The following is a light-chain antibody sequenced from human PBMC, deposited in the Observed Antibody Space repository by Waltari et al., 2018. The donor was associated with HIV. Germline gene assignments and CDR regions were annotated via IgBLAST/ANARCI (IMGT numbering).Light chain of an antibody. J-gene: IGLJ1*01. Sequence: QSALTQPASVSGSPGQSITISCTGTSSDVGAYNYVSWYQQHPGKAPKLMIYDVTKRPSGVSNRFSGPKSANTASLTISGLQAEDEADYYCCSYAGSSTYVFGSGTKVTVL. CDR1: SSDVGAYNY. CDR3: CSYAGSSTYV. CDR2: DVT. V-gene: IGLV2-23*02.